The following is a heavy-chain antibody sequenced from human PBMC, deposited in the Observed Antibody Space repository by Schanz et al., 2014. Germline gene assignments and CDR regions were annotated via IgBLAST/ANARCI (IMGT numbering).Heavy chain of an antibody. CDR2: ISAYNGHT. CDR1: GYTFTSYG. V-gene: IGHV1-18*01. D-gene: IGHD3-10*01. J-gene: IGHJ3*02. CDR3: ARVHIATYHYNSPGAFDI. Sequence: QGQLVQSGAEVKKPGASVKVSCKASGYTFTSYGITWVRQAPGQGLEWMGWISAYNGHTTYAQKFQGRVNMTRDTVTTTVHLELTRLRTDDTAIYYCARVHIATYHYNSPGAFDIWGQGTRXTVSS.